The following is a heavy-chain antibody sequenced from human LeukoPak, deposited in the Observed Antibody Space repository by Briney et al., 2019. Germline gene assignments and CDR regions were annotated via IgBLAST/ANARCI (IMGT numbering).Heavy chain of an antibody. Sequence: PGGSLRLSCAASGFTFSSYAMSWVRQAPGKGLEWVSAISGSGGSTYYADSVKGRFTISRDNSKNTLYLQMNSLRAEDTAVYYCAKGYEGYCSSTSCLYFDYWGQGTLVTVSS. CDR3: AKGYEGYCSSTSCLYFDY. CDR1: GFTFSSYA. J-gene: IGHJ4*02. D-gene: IGHD2-2*01. CDR2: ISGSGGST. V-gene: IGHV3-23*01.